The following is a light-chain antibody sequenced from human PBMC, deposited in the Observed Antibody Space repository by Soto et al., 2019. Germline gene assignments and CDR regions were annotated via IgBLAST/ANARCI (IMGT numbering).Light chain of an antibody. Sequence: EIVLTQSPATLSVSPGETTSLSCRASQSAGNFLAWYQQKPGQAPRLLIYYISTRATGIPARFSGSGSGTEFTLTINSQQSDDFAVYYCQQRDSWPITFGQGTRLEIK. CDR2: YIS. V-gene: IGKV3-11*01. CDR3: QQRDSWPIT. CDR1: QSAGNF. J-gene: IGKJ5*01.